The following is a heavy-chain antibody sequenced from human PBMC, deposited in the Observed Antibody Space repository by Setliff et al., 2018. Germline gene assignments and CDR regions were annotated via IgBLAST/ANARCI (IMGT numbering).Heavy chain of an antibody. CDR2: ISVSGSYI. V-gene: IGHV3-11*05. CDR1: GFTFSDYY. Sequence: GGSLRLSCAASGFTFSDYYMSWIRQAPGKGLEWVSYISVSGSYIDYADSVKGRFTISRDNTKNSVYLQISGLTVEDTAVYYCARDKDKDFDFWGQGTLVTVSS. CDR3: ARDKDKDFDF. J-gene: IGHJ4*02.